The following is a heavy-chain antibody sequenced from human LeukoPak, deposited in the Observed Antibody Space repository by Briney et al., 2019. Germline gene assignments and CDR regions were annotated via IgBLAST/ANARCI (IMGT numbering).Heavy chain of an antibody. Sequence: GASVKVSCKASGYTFTSYAMNWVRQAPGQGLEWMGWINTNTGNPTYAQGFTGRFVFSLDTSVSTAYLQISSLKAEDTAVYYCARDSDCGGDCYSGHYGMDVWGQGTTVTVSS. D-gene: IGHD2-21*02. CDR2: INTNTGNP. CDR1: GYTFTSYA. J-gene: IGHJ6*02. V-gene: IGHV7-4-1*02. CDR3: ARDSDCGGDCYSGHYGMDV.